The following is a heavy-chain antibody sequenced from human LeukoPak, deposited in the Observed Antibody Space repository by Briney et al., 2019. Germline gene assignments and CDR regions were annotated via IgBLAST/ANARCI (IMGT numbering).Heavy chain of an antibody. CDR2: ISYDGSNK. J-gene: IGHJ6*02. V-gene: IGHV3-30-3*01. CDR1: GFTFSSYA. CDR3: ARDIRTVTTAYYYYGMDV. Sequence: PGGSLRLSCAASGFTFSSYAMHWVRQAPGKGLEWVAVISYDGSNKYYADSVKGRFTISRDNSKNTLYLQMNSLRAEDTAVYYCARDIRTVTTAYYYYGMDVWGQGTLVTVSS. D-gene: IGHD4-17*01.